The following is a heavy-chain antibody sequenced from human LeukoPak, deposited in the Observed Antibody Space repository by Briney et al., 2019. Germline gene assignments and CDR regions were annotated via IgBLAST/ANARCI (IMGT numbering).Heavy chain of an antibody. V-gene: IGHV3-30*18. CDR3: AKDADQGHYYFDY. CDR2: ISYDGSNK. J-gene: IGHJ4*02. D-gene: IGHD2-21*02. Sequence: GGSLRLSCAASGFTFSSYAMSWVRQAPGKGLEWVAVISYDGSNKYYADSVKGRFTISRDNSKNTLYLQMNSLRAEDTAVYYCAKDADQGHYYFDYWGQGTLVTVSS. CDR1: GFTFSSYA.